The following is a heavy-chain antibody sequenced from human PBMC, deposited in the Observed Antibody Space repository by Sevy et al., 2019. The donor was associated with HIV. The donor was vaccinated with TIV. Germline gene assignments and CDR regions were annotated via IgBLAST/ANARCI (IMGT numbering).Heavy chain of an antibody. Sequence: GGYLRLSCAASGFTFSSYSMNWVRQAPGKGLEWVSSISSSSSYIYYADSVKGRFTISRDNAKNSLYLQMNSLRAEDTAVYYCARALEPRGKNWFDPWGQGTLVTVSS. CDR3: ARALEPRGKNWFDP. V-gene: IGHV3-21*01. J-gene: IGHJ5*02. D-gene: IGHD1-1*01. CDR2: ISSSSSYI. CDR1: GFTFSSYS.